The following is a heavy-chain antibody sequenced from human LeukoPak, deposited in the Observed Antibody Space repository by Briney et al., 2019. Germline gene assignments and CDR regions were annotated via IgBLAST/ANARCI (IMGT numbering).Heavy chain of an antibody. CDR3: ARDDGSGWTY. V-gene: IGHV1-18*04. CDR2: ISVHNGDT. D-gene: IGHD6-19*01. J-gene: IGHJ4*02. Sequence: GASVKVSCKASGYTFNTYGIDWVRQTPGQGLEWMGWISVHNGDTNYAQNLQGRVTMTTDTSTNTAYMELRSLRSDDTAVYYCARDDGSGWTYWGQGTLVTVSS. CDR1: GYTFNTYG.